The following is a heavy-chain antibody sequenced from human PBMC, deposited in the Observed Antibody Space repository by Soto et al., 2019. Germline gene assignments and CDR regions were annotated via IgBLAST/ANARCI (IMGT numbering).Heavy chain of an antibody. J-gene: IGHJ3*02. V-gene: IGHV3-33*06. CDR1: GFTFTTFG. D-gene: IGHD2-2*01. Sequence: GGSLRLSCVASGFTFTTFGIHWVRQAPGKGLEWVAVISYAGTNKYIADSFRGRFTISRDNSKNTLYLQMNSLRAEDTAVYYCAKDTRYCSSTSCFPDAFDIWGQGTMVTVSS. CDR2: ISYAGTNK. CDR3: AKDTRYCSSTSCFPDAFDI.